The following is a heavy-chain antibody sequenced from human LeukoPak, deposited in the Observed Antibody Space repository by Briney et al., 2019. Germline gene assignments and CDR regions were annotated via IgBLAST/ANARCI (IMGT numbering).Heavy chain of an antibody. J-gene: IGHJ5*02. CDR2: ISYDGSNK. Sequence: PGRSLRLSCAASGFTFSSYGMHWVRQAPGKGLEGVAVISYDGSNKYYADSVKGRFTISRDNSKNTLYLQMNSLRAEDTAVYYCAKDPSFDPWGQGTLVTVSS. CDR3: AKDPSFDP. CDR1: GFTFSSYG. V-gene: IGHV3-30*18.